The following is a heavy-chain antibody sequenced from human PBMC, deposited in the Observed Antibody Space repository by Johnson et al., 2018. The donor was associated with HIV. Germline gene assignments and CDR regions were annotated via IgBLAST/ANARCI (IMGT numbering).Heavy chain of an antibody. CDR2: IYQDGGEK. Sequence: VQLVESGGGLVQPGGSLRLSCTASGFTFTTYSMSWVRQAPGKGLEWVAAIYQDGGEKYYVPSVKGRFTISRDNSKNTLYLQMSSLRAEDTAMYYCARDGESQQLPLGDAFDVWGQGTMVTVSS. V-gene: IGHV3-7*01. CDR3: ARDGESQQLPLGDAFDV. J-gene: IGHJ3*01. D-gene: IGHD6-13*01. CDR1: GFTFTTYS.